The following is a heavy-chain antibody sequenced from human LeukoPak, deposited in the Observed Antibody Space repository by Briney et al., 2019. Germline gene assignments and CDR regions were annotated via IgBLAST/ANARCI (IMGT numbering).Heavy chain of an antibody. CDR3: ARDDFWSGYFDY. V-gene: IGHV4-59*12. CDR2: IYYSGST. Sequence: SETLSLTCTVSGGSISSYYWSWIRQPPGKGLEWIGYIYYSGSTNYNPSLKSRVTISVDTSKNQFSLKLSSVTPEDTAVYYCARDDFWSGYFDYWGQGTLVTVSS. D-gene: IGHD3-3*01. CDR1: GGSISSYY. J-gene: IGHJ4*02.